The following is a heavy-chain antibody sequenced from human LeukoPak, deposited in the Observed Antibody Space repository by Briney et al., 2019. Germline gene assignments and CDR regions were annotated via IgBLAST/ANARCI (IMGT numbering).Heavy chain of an antibody. CDR3: AKPLTTVTKYTFDY. D-gene: IGHD4-17*01. V-gene: IGHV3-30*18. Sequence: PGGSLSLSCAASGFTFSSYGMHWVRPAPGKGLEWVAFISYDGSEKYYADSVKGRVTISRDNSKNTVFLEVSSLRVEDTAVYNCAKPLTTVTKYTFDYWGQGTLVTVSS. J-gene: IGHJ4*02. CDR2: ISYDGSEK. CDR1: GFTFSSYG.